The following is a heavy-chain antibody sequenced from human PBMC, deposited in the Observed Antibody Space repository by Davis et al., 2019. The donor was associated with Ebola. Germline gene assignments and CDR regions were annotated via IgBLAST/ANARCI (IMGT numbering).Heavy chain of an antibody. V-gene: IGHV3-30*03. CDR1: GFTFSSYG. CDR2: ISYDGSNK. CDR3: ARDSVGIAVY. J-gene: IGHJ4*02. D-gene: IGHD6-19*01. Sequence: GESLKISCAASGFTFSSYGMHWVRQAPGKGLEWVAVISYDGSNKYYADSVKGRFTISRDNAKNSLYLQMNSLRAEDTAVYYCARDSVGIAVYWGQGTLVTVSS.